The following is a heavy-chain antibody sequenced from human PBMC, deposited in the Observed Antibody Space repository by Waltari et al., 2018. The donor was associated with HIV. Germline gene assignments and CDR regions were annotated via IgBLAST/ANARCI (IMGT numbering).Heavy chain of an antibody. D-gene: IGHD1-26*01. CDR1: GFPFTSYG. CDR3: ARDPAKGWELLYYFDY. CDR2: RWFDGSKK. V-gene: IGHV3-33*01. Sequence: QVQLVESGGGVVKPGRSLRLSCAASGFPFTSYGMHWVRQAPGKGLEWVAVRWFDGSKKYYTDSVKGRFTISRDNSKNTLFLQMNSLRAEDTAVYYCARDPAKGWELLYYFDYWGQGTLVTVSS. J-gene: IGHJ4*02.